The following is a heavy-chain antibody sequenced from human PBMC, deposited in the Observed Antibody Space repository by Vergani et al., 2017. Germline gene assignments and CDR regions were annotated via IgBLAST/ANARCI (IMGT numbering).Heavy chain of an antibody. CDR2: ISYDGSNK. D-gene: IGHD2-2*02. J-gene: IGHJ3*02. CDR3: AKNTHCSSTSCYRGDAFDI. V-gene: IGHV3-30*18. Sequence: QVQLVESGEGVVQPGRSLRLSCAASGFTFSSYGMHWVRQAPGKGLEWVAVISYDGSNKYYADSVKGRFTISRDNSKNTLYLQMNSLRAEDTAVYYCAKNTHCSSTSCYRGDAFDIWGQGTMVTVSS. CDR1: GFTFSSYG.